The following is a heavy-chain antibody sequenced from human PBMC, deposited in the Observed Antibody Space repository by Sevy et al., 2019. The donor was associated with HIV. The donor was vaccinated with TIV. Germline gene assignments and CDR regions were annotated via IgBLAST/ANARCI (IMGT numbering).Heavy chain of an antibody. V-gene: IGHV4-34*01. J-gene: IGHJ5*02. CDR3: ARGSMLRDSCWFDP. CDR1: GGSFSGYY. CDR2: INHSGST. D-gene: IGHD3-10*01. Sequence: SETLSLTCAAYGGSFSGYYWSWIRQPPGKGLEWIGEINHSGSTNYNPSLKSRVTISVDTSKNQFSLKLSSVTAADTAVCYCARGSMLRDSCWFDPWGQGTLVTVSS.